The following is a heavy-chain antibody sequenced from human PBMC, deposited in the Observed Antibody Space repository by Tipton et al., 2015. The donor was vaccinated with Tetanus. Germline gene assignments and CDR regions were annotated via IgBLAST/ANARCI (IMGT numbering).Heavy chain of an antibody. Sequence: TLSLTCTVSGGSISGHYWNWIRQPPGKGLEWLGRVYYSGTTNYNPSLNRRATITIDTSRNQFSLNLTCVSAAVTAVYYCAGWELLNWNAFDIWGQGTGVTVSA. CDR2: VYYSGTT. V-gene: IGHV4-59*11. D-gene: IGHD2-15*01. CDR3: AGWELLNWNAFDI. J-gene: IGHJ3*02. CDR1: GGSISGHY.